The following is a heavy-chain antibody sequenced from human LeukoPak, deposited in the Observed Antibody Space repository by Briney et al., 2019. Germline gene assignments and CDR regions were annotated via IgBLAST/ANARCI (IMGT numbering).Heavy chain of an antibody. CDR1: GFTFSSYY. V-gene: IGHV3-21*01. D-gene: IGHD3-10*01. Sequence: PGGSLRLSCAASGFTFSSYYMNWVRQAPGKGLEWVSSTSGTSDYIFYADSVRGRFTISRDNAENSLYLQMNSLRAEDTAVYYCAPGGPHGFDPWGQGTLVTVSS. CDR3: APGGPHGFDP. CDR2: TSGTSDYI. J-gene: IGHJ5*02.